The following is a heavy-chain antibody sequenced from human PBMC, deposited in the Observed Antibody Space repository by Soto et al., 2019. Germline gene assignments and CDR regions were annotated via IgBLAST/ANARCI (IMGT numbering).Heavy chain of an antibody. J-gene: IGHJ4*02. D-gene: IGHD4-17*01. CDR2: IWYDGSNK. V-gene: IGHV3-33*01. CDR3: ARDHYGDYSFDY. CDR1: GFTFSSYG. Sequence: QVQLVESGGGVVQPGRSLRLSCAASGFTFSSYGMHWVRQAPGKGLEWVAVIWYDGSNKYYADSVKGRFTISRDNSKNTLYLQMTSLSAEDTAVYYCARDHYGDYSFDYWGQGTLVTVSS.